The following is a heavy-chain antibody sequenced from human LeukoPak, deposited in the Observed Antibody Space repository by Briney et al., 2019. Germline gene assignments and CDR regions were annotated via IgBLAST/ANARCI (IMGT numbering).Heavy chain of an antibody. D-gene: IGHD6-19*01. V-gene: IGHV4-34*01. CDR1: GGSFSGYY. J-gene: IGHJ4*02. Sequence: SETLSLTCAVYGGSFSGYYWSWVRHPPRKGLEWIGEINHGGSTTYSPSLTSRVTISADTSKNHFSLRLSSVTAADPAVYDCARGRGRSGWRQGDYWGQGTLVTVPS. CDR3: ARGRGRSGWRQGDY. CDR2: INHGGST.